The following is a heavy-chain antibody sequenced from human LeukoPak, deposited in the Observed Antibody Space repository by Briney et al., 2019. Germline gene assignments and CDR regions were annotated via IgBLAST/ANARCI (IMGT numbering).Heavy chain of an antibody. CDR3: ARGKVATIDY. D-gene: IGHD5-12*01. Sequence: SETLSLTCAVYGGSFSGYYWSWTRQPPGKGLEWIGEINHSGSTNYNPSLKSRVTISVDTSKNQFSLKLSSVTAADTAVYYCARGKVATIDYWGQGTLVTVSS. J-gene: IGHJ4*02. CDR1: GGSFSGYY. CDR2: INHSGST. V-gene: IGHV4-34*01.